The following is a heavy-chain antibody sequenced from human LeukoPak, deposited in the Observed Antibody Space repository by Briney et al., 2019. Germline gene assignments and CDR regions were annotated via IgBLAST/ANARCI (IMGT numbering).Heavy chain of an antibody. CDR3: ARETAYDYVWGSYRYTIGY. Sequence: GGSLRLSCAASGFTFSNYWMHWVRQAPGKGLVWVSRINSDESTTTYADSAKGRFTISRDNAKNTLYLQMNSLRAEDTAVYYCARETAYDYVWGSYRYTIGYWGQGTLVTVSS. D-gene: IGHD3-16*02. J-gene: IGHJ4*02. CDR2: INSDESTT. V-gene: IGHV3-74*01. CDR1: GFTFSNYW.